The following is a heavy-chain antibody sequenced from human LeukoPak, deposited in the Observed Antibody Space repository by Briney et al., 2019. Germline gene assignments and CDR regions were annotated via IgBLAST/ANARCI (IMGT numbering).Heavy chain of an antibody. CDR1: GFTFSSYA. V-gene: IGHV3-23*01. D-gene: IGHD3-10*01. Sequence: PGGSLRLSCAASGFTFSSYAMSWVRQAPGKGLEWVSAISGSGGSTYYADSVKGRFTISRDNSKNTLYLQMNSLRAEDTAVYYCARDPRRDGSGSYYPESWYWFDPWGQGTLVTVSS. CDR3: ARDPRRDGSGSYYPESWYWFDP. CDR2: ISGSGGST. J-gene: IGHJ5*02.